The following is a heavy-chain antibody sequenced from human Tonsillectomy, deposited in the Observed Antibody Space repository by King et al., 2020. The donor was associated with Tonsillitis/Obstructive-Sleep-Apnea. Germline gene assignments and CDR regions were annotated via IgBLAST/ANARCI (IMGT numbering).Heavy chain of an antibody. CDR1: GFTFSDYY. J-gene: IGHJ6*03. Sequence: VQLVESGGGLVKPGGSLRLSCAASGFTFSDYYMSWIRQAPGKGLEWVSYISSSSSYTNYADSVKGRFTISRDNAKNSLYLQMNSLRAEDTAVYYCARDRNQIYYYYYMDVWGKGTTVTVSS. D-gene: IGHD1-14*01. CDR3: ARDRNQIYYYYYMDV. V-gene: IGHV3-11*05. CDR2: ISSSSSYT.